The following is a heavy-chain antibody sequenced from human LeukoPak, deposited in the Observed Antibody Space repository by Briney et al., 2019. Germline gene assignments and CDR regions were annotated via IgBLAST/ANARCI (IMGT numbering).Heavy chain of an antibody. V-gene: IGHV4-59*12. CDR2: IYYSGST. CDR1: GGSISSYY. J-gene: IGHJ5*02. Sequence: SETLSLTCTVSGGSISSYYWSWIRQPPGKGLEWIGYIYYSGSTNYNPSLKSRVTISVDTSKNQFSLKLSSVTAADTAVYYCARDQLQGGYLNWFDPWGQGTLVTVSS. CDR3: ARDQLQGGYLNWFDP. D-gene: IGHD5-12*01.